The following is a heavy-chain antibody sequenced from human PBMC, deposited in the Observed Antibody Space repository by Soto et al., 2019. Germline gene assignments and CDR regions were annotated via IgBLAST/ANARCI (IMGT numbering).Heavy chain of an antibody. CDR3: ASGVLYYYDSSGYLYYFDY. Sequence: AVKVSCKASGGTFSSYAISWVRQAPGQGXEWMGGIIPIFGTANYAQKLQGRVTITADKSTSTAYMELSSLRSEDTAVYYCASGVLYYYDSSGYLYYFDYWGQGTLVTVSS. CDR1: GGTFSSYA. J-gene: IGHJ4*02. D-gene: IGHD3-22*01. CDR2: IIPIFGTA. V-gene: IGHV1-69*06.